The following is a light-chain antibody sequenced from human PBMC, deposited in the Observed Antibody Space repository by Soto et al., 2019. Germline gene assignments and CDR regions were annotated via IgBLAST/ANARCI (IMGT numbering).Light chain of an antibody. CDR2: DVS. CDR1: SRDVGGYTY. V-gene: IGLV2-14*01. J-gene: IGLJ1*01. Sequence: SAVPLPGEVSGSRGQSNNYSCTGISRDVGGYTYVSWYQQHPGKAPKLMIYDVSNRPSGVSNRFSGSKSGNTASLTISGLQAEDEADYYCSSYTSGSTYVFGTGTKVTVL. CDR3: SSYTSGSTYV.